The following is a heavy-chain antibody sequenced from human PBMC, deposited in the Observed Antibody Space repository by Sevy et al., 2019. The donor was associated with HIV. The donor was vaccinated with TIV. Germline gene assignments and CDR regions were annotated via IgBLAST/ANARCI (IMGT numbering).Heavy chain of an antibody. Sequence: ASVKVSCKASGYTFTSYYMHWVRQAPGQGLEWMGIINPSGGSTSYAQKFQGRVTMTRDTSMSTVYLELSSLRSEDTAVYYCARARLARPIYDYWGQGTLVTVSS. CDR2: INPSGGST. CDR1: GYTFTSYY. V-gene: IGHV1-46*01. D-gene: IGHD6-25*01. J-gene: IGHJ4*02. CDR3: ARARLARPIYDY.